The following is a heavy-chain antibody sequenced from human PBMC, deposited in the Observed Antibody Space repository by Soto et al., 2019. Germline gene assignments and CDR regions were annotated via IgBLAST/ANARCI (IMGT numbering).Heavy chain of an antibody. CDR1: VFTFSDYA. V-gene: IGHV3-23*01. CDR3: AKSLLSMVRGVTPYYYYMDV. J-gene: IGHJ6*03. Sequence: EVQLLESGGGLVQPGGSLRLSCAASVFTFSDYAMNWVRQAPGKGLEWVSGISGSGGSTYHADSVKGRFTISRDNSKNTLHLQMITLRAEDTAVYYCAKSLLSMVRGVTPYYYYMDVWGKGTTVTVSS. CDR2: ISGSGGST. D-gene: IGHD3-10*01.